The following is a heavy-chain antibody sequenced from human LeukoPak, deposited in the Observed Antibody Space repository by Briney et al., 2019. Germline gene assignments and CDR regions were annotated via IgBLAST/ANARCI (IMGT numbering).Heavy chain of an antibody. V-gene: IGHV1-46*01. CDR3: ARGYSSGGYFDL. CDR2: INPSGGST. D-gene: IGHD6-19*01. J-gene: IGHJ2*01. CDR1: GYTFTSYY. Sequence: GASVKVSCKASGYTFTSYYMHWVRQVPGQGLEWMGIINPSGGSTSYAQKFRGRVTMTRDTSTSTVYMELSSLRSEDTAVYYCARGYSSGGYFDLWGRGTLVTVSS.